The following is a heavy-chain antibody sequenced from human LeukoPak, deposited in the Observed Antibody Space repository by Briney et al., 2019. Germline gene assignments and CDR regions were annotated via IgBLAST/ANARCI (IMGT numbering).Heavy chain of an antibody. CDR2: ISYDGSNK. J-gene: IGHJ4*02. D-gene: IGHD6-13*01. Sequence: PGGSLRLSCAASGFTFSSYAMHWVRQAPGKGLEGVAVISYDGSNKYYADSVKGRFTTSRDNSKNTLYLQMNSLRAEDTAVYYCAKEAAAGNPHYWGQGTLVTVSS. V-gene: IGHV3-30*04. CDR3: AKEAAAGNPHY. CDR1: GFTFSSYA.